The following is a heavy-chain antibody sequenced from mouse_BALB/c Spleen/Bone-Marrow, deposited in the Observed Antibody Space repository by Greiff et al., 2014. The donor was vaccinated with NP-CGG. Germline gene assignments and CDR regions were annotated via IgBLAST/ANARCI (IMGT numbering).Heavy chain of an antibody. J-gene: IGHJ4*01. CDR3: ARVLRPHYYAMDY. Sequence: VQLKESGGGLVKPGGSLKLSCAASGFTFSDYYMYWVRQTPEKSLEWVATISDGGSYTYYPDSVKGQFTISRDNAKNNLYLQMSSLKSEDTAMYYCARVLRPHYYAMDYWGQGTSVTVSS. V-gene: IGHV5-4*02. CDR1: GFTFSDYY. D-gene: IGHD1-2*01. CDR2: ISDGGSYT.